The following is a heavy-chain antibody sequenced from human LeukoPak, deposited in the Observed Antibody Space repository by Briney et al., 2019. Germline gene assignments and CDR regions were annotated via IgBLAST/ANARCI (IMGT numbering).Heavy chain of an antibody. CDR3: ARDYVPGH. CDR2: IKRDGSEK. V-gene: IGHV3-7*03. CDR1: GFTFNSYW. Sequence: GGSLRLSCAASGFTFNSYWMNWVRQAPGKGLEWVANIKRDGSEKYYVDSVKGRFTISRDNAKNSLDLQMNSLRVEDTAVYYCARDYVPGHWGQGTLVTVSS. D-gene: IGHD3-16*01. J-gene: IGHJ1*01.